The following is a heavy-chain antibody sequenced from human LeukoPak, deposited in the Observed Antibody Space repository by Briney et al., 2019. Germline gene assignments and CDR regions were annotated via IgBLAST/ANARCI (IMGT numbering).Heavy chain of an antibody. D-gene: IGHD2-15*01. CDR3: AKETVVVVAATPDAFDI. CDR1: GFPFSSYW. CDR2: ITLDGSDS. V-gene: IGHV3-7*01. Sequence: GGSLRLSCAASGFPFSSYWMAWVRHAPGKGLEWVATITLDGSDSYYVDSVKGRFTVSTDNATNTLYLQMNSLRAEDTAVYYCAKETVVVVAATPDAFDIWGQGTMVTVSS. J-gene: IGHJ3*02.